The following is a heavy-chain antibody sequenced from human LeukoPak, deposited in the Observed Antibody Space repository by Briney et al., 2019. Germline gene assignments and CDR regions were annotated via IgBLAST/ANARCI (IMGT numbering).Heavy chain of an antibody. D-gene: IGHD2-2*01. CDR3: ASFVVVVPAAKRPPQDFDY. V-gene: IGHV4-4*09. Sequence: SETLSLTCTVSGGSISSYYWSWIRQPPGKGLEWIGYIYTSGSTNYNPSLKSRVTISVDTSKNQFSLKLSSVTAADTAVYYCASFVVVVPAAKRPPQDFDYWGQGTLVTVSS. CDR1: GGSISSYY. J-gene: IGHJ4*02. CDR2: IYTSGST.